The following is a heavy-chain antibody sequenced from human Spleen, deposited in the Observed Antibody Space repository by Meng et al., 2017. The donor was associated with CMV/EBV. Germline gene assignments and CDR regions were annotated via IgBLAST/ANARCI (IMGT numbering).Heavy chain of an antibody. J-gene: IGHJ4*02. CDR2: IDSSGSVI. Sequence: GGSLRLSCAASGFTFSSSEMNWVRQAPGKGLEWVSYIDSSGSVIYYADSVRGRFTISRDNAKNSLYLQMNSLRAEDTAVYYCARNSYGEHFDYWGQGTLVTVSS. V-gene: IGHV3-48*03. CDR1: GFTFSSSE. D-gene: IGHD5-18*01. CDR3: ARNSYGEHFDY.